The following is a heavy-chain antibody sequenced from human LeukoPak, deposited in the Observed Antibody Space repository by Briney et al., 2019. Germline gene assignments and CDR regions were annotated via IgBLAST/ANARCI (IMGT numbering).Heavy chain of an antibody. V-gene: IGHV4-59*01. CDR2: IYYSGST. CDR3: ARAGPRGSYRHYYFDY. CDR1: GGSISSYY. J-gene: IGHJ4*02. Sequence: SETLSLTCTVSGGSISSYYWSWIRQPPGKGLEWIGYIYYSGSTNYNPPLKSRVTISVDTSKNQFSLKLSSVTAADTAVYYCARAGPRGSYRHYYFDYWGQGTLVTVSS. D-gene: IGHD3-16*02.